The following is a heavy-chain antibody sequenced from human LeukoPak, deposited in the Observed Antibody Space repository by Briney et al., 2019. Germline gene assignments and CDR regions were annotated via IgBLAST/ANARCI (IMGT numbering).Heavy chain of an antibody. V-gene: IGHV3-53*01. Sequence: GGSLRLSCAASGFTFSTYWMSWARQAPGKGLEWVSVIYGGGSTYYADSVKGRFTISRDTPKNTLYLQMNSLRVEDTAVYYCASWPGGWYGEDSWGQGTLVTVSS. D-gene: IGHD6-19*01. J-gene: IGHJ4*02. CDR1: GFTFSTYW. CDR3: ASWPGGWYGEDS. CDR2: IYGGGST.